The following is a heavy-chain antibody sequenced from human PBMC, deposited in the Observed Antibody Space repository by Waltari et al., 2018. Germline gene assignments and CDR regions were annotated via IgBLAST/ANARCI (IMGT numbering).Heavy chain of an antibody. V-gene: IGHV3-21*01. J-gene: IGHJ4*02. D-gene: IGHD2-15*01. CDR2: ISSGSAYM. CDR3: ARSLRDGSSYPDPIVFDF. CDR1: GFIFSRYS. Sequence: EMQLLESGGGLVKPGESLRLSCAASGFIFSRYSLNWVRQAPGQGLWWVASISSGSAYMYYADSMRGRFTISRDDANNSVFLQLNGLRVEDTAVYYCARSLRDGSSYPDPIVFDFWGQGNLVTVSS.